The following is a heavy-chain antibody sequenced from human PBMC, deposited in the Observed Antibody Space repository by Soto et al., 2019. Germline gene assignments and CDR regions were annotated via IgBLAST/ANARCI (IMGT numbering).Heavy chain of an antibody. V-gene: IGHV3-15*01. CDR1: GFTFSNAW. CDR3: TTALYLSYSSSFSFDY. CDR2: IKIKTAGGTT. J-gene: IGHJ4*02. D-gene: IGHD6-6*01. Sequence: GGSLRRSCAASGFTFSNAWMIWVGRAPGKRLEWLGRIKIKTAGGTTDYAAPVKGRFTISRDDSKNTLYLQMNSLKTEDTAVYYCTTALYLSYSSSFSFDYWGQGTLVTVSS.